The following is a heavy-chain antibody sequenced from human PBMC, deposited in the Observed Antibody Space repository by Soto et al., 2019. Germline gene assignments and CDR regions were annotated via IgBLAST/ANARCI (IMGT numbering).Heavy chain of an antibody. Sequence: ASVKVSCKASGYTFTGYYMHWVRQAPGQGLEWMGWINPNSGGTNYAQKFQGWVTMTRDMSTSTAYMELSRLRSEDTAVYYCAADPNLAYCGGDCYPYYYYGMDVWGQGTTVTVSS. CDR3: AADPNLAYCGGDCYPYYYYGMDV. D-gene: IGHD2-21*02. CDR2: INPNSGGT. CDR1: GYTFTGYY. J-gene: IGHJ6*02. V-gene: IGHV1-2*04.